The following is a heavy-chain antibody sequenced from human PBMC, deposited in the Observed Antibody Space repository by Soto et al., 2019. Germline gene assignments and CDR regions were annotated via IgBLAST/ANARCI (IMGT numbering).Heavy chain of an antibody. CDR2: ISAHNGNT. CDR3: ARGRYGEY. CDR1: GYTFTSYG. J-gene: IGHJ4*02. V-gene: IGHV1-18*01. Sequence: QVHLVQSGAEVKKPGASVKVSCKASGYTFTSYGITWVRQAPGQGLEWMGWISAHNGNTDYAQKLQGRVIVTRDTSTSPACMELRSLRSDDTAMYYCARGRYGEYWGQGALVTVSS. D-gene: IGHD3-10*01.